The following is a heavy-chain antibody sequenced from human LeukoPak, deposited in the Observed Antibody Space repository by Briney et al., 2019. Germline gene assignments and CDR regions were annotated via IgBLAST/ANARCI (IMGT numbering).Heavy chain of an antibody. J-gene: IGHJ4*02. Sequence: PGGSLRLSCAPSGFTFSRHGMHWVRQPPGKGLEWIGEISHNENTNYSPSLKSRLTISIDTSKNQFSLKLSSVTAADTAVYYCASSGSRWLIDKTYSPYWGQGTLVTVSS. V-gene: IGHV4-34*01. CDR1: GFTFSRHG. CDR3: ASSGSRWLIDKTYSPY. D-gene: IGHD3-22*01. CDR2: ISHNENT.